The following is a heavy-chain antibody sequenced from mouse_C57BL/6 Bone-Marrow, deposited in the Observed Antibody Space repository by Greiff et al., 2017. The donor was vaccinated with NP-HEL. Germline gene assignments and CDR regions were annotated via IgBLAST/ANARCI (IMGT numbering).Heavy chain of an antibody. CDR3: AIWGLYCYGSSPAWFAY. CDR2: IHPSDSDT. V-gene: IGHV1-74*01. D-gene: IGHD1-1*01. Sequence: QVQLQQPGAELVKPGASVKVSCKASGYTFTSYWMHWVKQRPGQGLEWIGRIHPSDSDTNYNQKFKGKATLTVDKSSSTAYMQLSSLTSEDSAVYYCAIWGLYCYGSSPAWFAYWGQGTLVTVSA. J-gene: IGHJ3*01. CDR1: GYTFTSYW.